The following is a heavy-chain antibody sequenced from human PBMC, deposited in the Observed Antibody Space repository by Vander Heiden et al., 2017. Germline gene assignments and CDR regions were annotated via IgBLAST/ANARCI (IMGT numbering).Heavy chain of an antibody. V-gene: IGHV3-13*01. CDR3: ARVRWGSYVS. CDR1: GFSFSNYD. Sequence: EVQLVESGGGLVQPGGSLRLSWAASGFSFSNYDMHWVRQVTGKGLEWVSAVDTAGDTFYPASVKGRFTISREDATNSLYLQMNSLRAGDTAVYYCARVRWGSYVSWGKGTLVTVSS. D-gene: IGHD7-27*01. J-gene: IGHJ5*02. CDR2: VDTAGDT.